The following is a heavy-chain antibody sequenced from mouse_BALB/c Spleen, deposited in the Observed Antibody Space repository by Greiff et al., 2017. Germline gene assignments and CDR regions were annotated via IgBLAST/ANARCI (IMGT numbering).Heavy chain of an antibody. D-gene: IGHD2-2*01. V-gene: IGHV5-4*02. CDR3: ARGGYDIDAMDY. CDR2: LSDGGSYT. CDR1: GFTFSDYY. J-gene: IGHJ4*01. Sequence: DVKLVESGGGLVKPGGSLKLSCAASGFTFSDYYMYWVRQTPEKRLEWVATLSDGGSYTYYPDSVKGRFPVSRDNAKNNLYLQMRSLKSEDTAMYYCARGGYDIDAMDYWGQGTSVTVSS.